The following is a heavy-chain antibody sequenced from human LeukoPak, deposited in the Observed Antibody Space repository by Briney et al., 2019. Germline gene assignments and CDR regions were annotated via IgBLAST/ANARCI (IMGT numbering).Heavy chain of an antibody. CDR2: ITGTGGT. Sequence: SGGSLRLSCAASGLIFANYAMTWVRQAPGKGLEWVSTITGTGGTSYRDSVKGRFTVYRDNSKNTLYLQMNSLRAGDTALYYCAKDPNGDYVGAFDSWGQGTMVTVSS. J-gene: IGHJ3*01. V-gene: IGHV3-23*01. D-gene: IGHD4-17*01. CDR3: AKDPNGDYVGAFDS. CDR1: GLIFANYA.